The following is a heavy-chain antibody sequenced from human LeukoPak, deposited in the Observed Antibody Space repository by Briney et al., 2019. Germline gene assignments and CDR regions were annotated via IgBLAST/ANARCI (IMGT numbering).Heavy chain of an antibody. Sequence: GGSLRVSCTDSGFTVSSNSMSWVRPAPGKGLEWVSFIYSDNTHYQDSAKGRFTISRDNSKTPQYLQMNSLSAEDPGVYYCARRASVYAHPYDYWGQGNLVTVSS. D-gene: IGHD5/OR15-5a*01. CDR2: IYSDNT. J-gene: IGHJ4*02. V-gene: IGHV3-53*01. CDR3: ARRASVYAHPYDY. CDR1: GFTVSSNS.